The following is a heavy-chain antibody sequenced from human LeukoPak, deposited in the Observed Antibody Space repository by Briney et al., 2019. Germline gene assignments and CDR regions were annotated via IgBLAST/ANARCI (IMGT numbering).Heavy chain of an antibody. J-gene: IGHJ4*02. CDR3: AKDLSPESNRLSPFDY. CDR2: ITGSGGTT. D-gene: IGHD3-16*02. V-gene: IGHV3-23*01. CDR1: GFTFSSHA. Sequence: GGSLRLSCAAPGFTFSSHAMSWVRQAPGKGLEWVSTITGSGGTTKYADSVKGRFTISRDNSKNTLDLQMNSLRAEDTAIFYCAKDLSPESNRLSPFDYWGQGTLVTVSS.